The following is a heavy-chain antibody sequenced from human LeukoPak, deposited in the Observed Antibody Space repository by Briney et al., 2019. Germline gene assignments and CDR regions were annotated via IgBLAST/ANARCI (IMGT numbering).Heavy chain of an antibody. CDR3: ARDLEGSGWTYAFDI. V-gene: IGHV3-66*01. CDR1: GFTFSSYS. D-gene: IGHD6-19*01. CDR2: IYSGGST. Sequence: GGSLRLSCAASGFTFSSYSMSWVRQAPGKGLEWVSVIYSGGSTYYADSVKGRFTISRDNSKNTLYLQMNSLRAEDTAVYYCARDLEGSGWTYAFDIWGQGTMVTVSS. J-gene: IGHJ3*02.